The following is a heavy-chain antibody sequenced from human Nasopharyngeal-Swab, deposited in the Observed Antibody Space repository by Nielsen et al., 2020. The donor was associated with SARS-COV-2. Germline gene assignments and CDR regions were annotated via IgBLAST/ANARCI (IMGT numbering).Heavy chain of an antibody. CDR3: ARETTYSSSIDY. CDR2: IYYSGST. D-gene: IGHD6-13*01. V-gene: IGHV4-39*07. Sequence: SETLSLTCTVSGGSISSSSYYWGWIRQPPGKGLEWIGSIYYSGSTYYNPSLKSRVTISVDTSKNQFSLKLSSVTAADTAVYYCARETTYSSSIDYWGQGTLVTVSS. CDR1: GGSISSSSYY. J-gene: IGHJ4*02.